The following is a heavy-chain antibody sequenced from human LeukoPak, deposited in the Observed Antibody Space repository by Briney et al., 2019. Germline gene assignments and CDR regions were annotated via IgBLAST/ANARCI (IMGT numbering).Heavy chain of an antibody. D-gene: IGHD6-13*01. CDR2: FDPEDGET. Sequence: GASVKVSCKVSGYTLTELSMHWVRQAPGKGLEWMGGFDPEDGETIYAQKFQGRVTMTEDTSTDTAYMELSSLRSEDTAVYYCATHQQLVPKDYYYYYMDVWGKGTTVTISS. CDR1: GYTLTELS. V-gene: IGHV1-24*01. CDR3: ATHQQLVPKDYYYYYMDV. J-gene: IGHJ6*03.